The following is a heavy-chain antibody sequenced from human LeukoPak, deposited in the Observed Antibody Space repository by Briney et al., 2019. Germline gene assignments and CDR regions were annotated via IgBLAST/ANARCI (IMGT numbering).Heavy chain of an antibody. CDR1: GGSISSGAYA. V-gene: IGHV4-30-2*01. CDR2: IYHSGST. CDR3: ARGGGFYSSGTTHFDY. Sequence: PSETLSLTCAVSGGSISSGAYAWSWIRQPPGKDLEWIGYIYHSGSTSYNPSLKSRVSITIDKSKNQFSLSLSSVTAADTAFYYCARGGGFYSSGTTHFDYWGQGTLVTVSS. D-gene: IGHD3-10*01. J-gene: IGHJ4*02.